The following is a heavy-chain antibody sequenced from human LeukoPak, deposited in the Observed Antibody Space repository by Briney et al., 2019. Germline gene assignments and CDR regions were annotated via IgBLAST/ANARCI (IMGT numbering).Heavy chain of an antibody. CDR2: INPNNGGT. CDR1: GYTFTGYY. CDR3: ARDYYDTLTGYYREDY. V-gene: IGHV1-2*06. J-gene: IGHJ4*01. Sequence: ASVKVSCKASGYTFTGYYMHWVRQAPGQGLEWMGRINPNNGGTNYAQKFQGRVTMTRDTSISTAYMELSRLGSDDTAVYYCARDYYDTLTGYYREDYWGQGTLVTVSS. D-gene: IGHD3-9*01.